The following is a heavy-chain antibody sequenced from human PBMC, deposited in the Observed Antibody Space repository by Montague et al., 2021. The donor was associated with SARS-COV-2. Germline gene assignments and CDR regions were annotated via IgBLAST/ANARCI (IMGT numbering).Heavy chain of an antibody. J-gene: IGHJ4*02. CDR1: GFPFSRFT. D-gene: IGHD2-15*01. V-gene: IGHV3-30*04. Sequence: SLRLSCAASGFPFSRFTMHWVRQAPGKGPEWVAVIFSDGQKKFYXDSVKGRLTISRDNPTKTLFLQLDSLTAADTAVYYCVSHGGGLVGGHWGQGTLVTVSS. CDR3: VSHGGGLVGGH. CDR2: IFSDGQKK.